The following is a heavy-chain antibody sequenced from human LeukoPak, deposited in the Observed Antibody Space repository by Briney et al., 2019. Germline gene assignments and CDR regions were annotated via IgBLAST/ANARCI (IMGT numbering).Heavy chain of an antibody. D-gene: IGHD1-1*01. V-gene: IGHV4-61*02. J-gene: IGHJ3*02. CDR3: ARVLRAETTYDAFDM. Sequence: SQTLSLTCTVSGGSISSGDYYWSWIRQPAGKGLEWIGRLYTRGSINYNPSLKSRVTISVDTSKNQFSLKLSSVTAADTAVYYCARVLRAETTYDAFDMWGQGTMVTVSS. CDR2: LYTRGSI. CDR1: GGSISSGDYY.